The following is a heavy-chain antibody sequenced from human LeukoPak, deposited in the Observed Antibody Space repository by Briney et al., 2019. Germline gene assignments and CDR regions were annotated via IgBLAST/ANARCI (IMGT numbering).Heavy chain of an antibody. CDR1: GFTVSSNY. CDR2: IYSGGST. Sequence: GGSLRLSCAASGFTVSSNYMSWVRQAPGKGLEWVSVIYSGGSTYYADSAKGRFTVSRDNSKNTLYLQMNSLRAEDTAVYYCARHRGYCSSTSCYPYYFDYWGQGTLVTVSS. V-gene: IGHV3-66*04. J-gene: IGHJ4*02. D-gene: IGHD2-2*01. CDR3: ARHRGYCSSTSCYPYYFDY.